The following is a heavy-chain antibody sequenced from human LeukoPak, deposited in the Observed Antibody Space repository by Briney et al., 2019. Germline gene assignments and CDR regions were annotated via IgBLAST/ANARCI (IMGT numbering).Heavy chain of an antibody. V-gene: IGHV4-34*01. CDR1: GGSFSGYY. J-gene: IGHJ4*02. CDR3: ARVTGYMTEDYFDY. Sequence: SETLSLTCAVYGGSFSGYYWSWIRQPPGKGLEWIGEINHRGSTNYNPSLKSRVTISVDTSKNQFSLRLSSVTAADTAVYYCARVTGYMTEDYFDYWGQGTLITVSS. CDR2: INHRGST. D-gene: IGHD6-13*01.